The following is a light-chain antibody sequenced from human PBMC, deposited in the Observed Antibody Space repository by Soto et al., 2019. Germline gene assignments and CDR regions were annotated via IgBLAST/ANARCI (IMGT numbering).Light chain of an antibody. CDR2: WAS. CDR3: QQYYSTPWK. J-gene: IGKJ1*01. V-gene: IGKV4-1*01. Sequence: DIVMIQSPDSLAVSLGETATINCKSSQSVLYRSNNKNYLAWFQQKPGQPPKLLIYWASTRESGVPDRFSGSGSGTDFTLTISSLQAEDVAVYYCQQYYSTPWKFGQGTKVEIK. CDR1: QSVLYRSNNKNY.